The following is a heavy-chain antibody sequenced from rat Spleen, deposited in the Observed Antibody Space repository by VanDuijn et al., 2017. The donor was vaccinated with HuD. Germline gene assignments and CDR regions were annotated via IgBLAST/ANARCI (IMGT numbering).Heavy chain of an antibody. CDR2: ITTGGAIT. J-gene: IGHJ2*01. Sequence: EVQLVESGGGLVQPGGSLQVSCAASGFIFSNYYMVWVRQAPTKGLEWVASITTGGAITSYRDSVKGRFTISRDNAKNTLYLQMDSLRSEDTATYYCAKGDNDGHYWGQGVMVTVSS. D-gene: IGHD4-1*01. CDR1: GFIFSNYY. CDR3: AKGDNDGHY. V-gene: IGHV5-25*01.